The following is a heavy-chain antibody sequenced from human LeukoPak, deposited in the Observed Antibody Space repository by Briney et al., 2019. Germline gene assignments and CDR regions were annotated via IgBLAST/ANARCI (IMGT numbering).Heavy chain of an antibody. CDR2: ISSSSSYI. Sequence: GGSLRLSCAASGFTFSSYSMNWVRQAPGKGLEWVSSISSSSSYIYYADSVKGRFTISRDNAKNSLYLQMNSLRAEDTAVYYCARASLRAVYYDFWSGYSPDAFDIWGQGTMVTDSS. CDR3: ARASLRAVYYDFWSGYSPDAFDI. J-gene: IGHJ3*02. D-gene: IGHD3-3*01. V-gene: IGHV3-21*01. CDR1: GFTFSSYS.